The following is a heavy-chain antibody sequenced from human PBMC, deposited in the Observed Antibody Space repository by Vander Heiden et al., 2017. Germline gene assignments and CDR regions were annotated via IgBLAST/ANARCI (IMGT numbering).Heavy chain of an antibody. J-gene: IGHJ4*02. CDR3: AKDWGSSGWYFDY. Sequence: QVQLVESGGGVVQPGRSLRLSCAASGFTFSGYGMHWVRQAPGKGLEWVAVISYDGSNKYYADSVKGRFTISRDNSKNTLYLQMNSLRAEDTAVYYCAKDWGSSGWYFDYWGQGTLVTVSS. CDR2: ISYDGSNK. V-gene: IGHV3-30*18. D-gene: IGHD6-19*01. CDR1: GFTFSGYG.